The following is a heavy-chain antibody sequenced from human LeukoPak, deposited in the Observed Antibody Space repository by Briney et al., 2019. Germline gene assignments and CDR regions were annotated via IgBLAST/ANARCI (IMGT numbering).Heavy chain of an antibody. CDR3: AKDGRYCSGGSCLFPFDY. J-gene: IGHJ4*02. CDR1: RFTFSSYG. Sequence: PGGSLRLSCAASRFTFSSYGMHSVRQAPGKGLEWVAFIRYDGSNKYYADSVKGRFTISRDNSKNTLYLQMNSLRAEDTAVYYCAKDGRYCSGGSCLFPFDYWGQGTLVTVSS. CDR2: IRYDGSNK. D-gene: IGHD2-15*01. V-gene: IGHV3-30*02.